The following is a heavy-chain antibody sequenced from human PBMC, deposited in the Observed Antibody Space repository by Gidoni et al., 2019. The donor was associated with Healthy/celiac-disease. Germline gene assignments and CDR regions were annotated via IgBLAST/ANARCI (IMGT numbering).Heavy chain of an antibody. CDR2: IKQDGSEK. CDR3: AREWLWRRWFDP. Sequence: EVQLVESGGGLVQHGGSLRLSCAASGCTFSSYWMSWVRQAPGKGLEWVANIKQDGSEKYYVDSVKGRFTISRDNAKNSLYLQMNSLRAEDTAVYYCAREWLWRRWFDPWGQGTLVTVSS. V-gene: IGHV3-7*05. CDR1: GCTFSSYW. D-gene: IGHD5-18*01. J-gene: IGHJ5*02.